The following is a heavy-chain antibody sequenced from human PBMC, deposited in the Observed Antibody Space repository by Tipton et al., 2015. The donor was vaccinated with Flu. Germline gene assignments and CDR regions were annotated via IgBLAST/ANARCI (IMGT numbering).Heavy chain of an antibody. Sequence: SLRLSCAASGFTVSSNYMSWVRQAPGKGLEWVSVIYSGDSTYYADSVKGRFTISRDNSKNTLYLQMNSLRAEDTAVYYCARDGTAMAIQRWGQGTLVTVSS. V-gene: IGHV3-53*01. CDR3: ARDGTAMAIQR. D-gene: IGHD5-18*01. J-gene: IGHJ1*01. CDR1: GFTVSSNY. CDR2: IYSGDST.